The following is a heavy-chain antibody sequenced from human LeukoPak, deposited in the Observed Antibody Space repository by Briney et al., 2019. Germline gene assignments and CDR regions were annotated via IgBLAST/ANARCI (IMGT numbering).Heavy chain of an antibody. CDR1: GGTFSSYA. J-gene: IGHJ4*02. V-gene: IGHV1-69*04. CDR3: ARGGRDGYNFFDY. D-gene: IGHD5-24*01. CDR2: IIPILGIA. Sequence: SVKVSCKASGGTFSSYAISWVRQAPGQGLEWMGRIIPILGIANYAQKFQGRVTITADKSTSTAYMELSSLRSEDTAVYYCARGGRDGYNFFDYWGQGTLVTVSS.